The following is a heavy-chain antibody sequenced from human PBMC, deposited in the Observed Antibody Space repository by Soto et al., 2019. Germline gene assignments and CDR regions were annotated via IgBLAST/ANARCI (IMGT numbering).Heavy chain of an antibody. Sequence: SETLSLTCTVSGGSISSSSYYWGWIRQPPGKGLEWIGSIYYSGSTYYNPSLKSRVTISVDTSKNQFSLKLSSVTAADTAVYYCATQKSDHCGDYLGFGGWFDPWGQGTLVTVSS. D-gene: IGHD4-17*01. V-gene: IGHV4-39*01. CDR1: GGSISSSSYY. CDR3: ATQKSDHCGDYLGFGGWFDP. CDR2: IYYSGST. J-gene: IGHJ5*02.